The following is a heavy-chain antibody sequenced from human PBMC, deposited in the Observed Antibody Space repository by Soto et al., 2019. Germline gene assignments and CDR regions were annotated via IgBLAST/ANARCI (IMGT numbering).Heavy chain of an antibody. V-gene: IGHV4-39*01. CDR3: ASHPYGYYYGSGSYSAYFDY. D-gene: IGHD3-10*01. J-gene: IGHJ4*02. Sequence: SETLSLTCTVSGGSISSSSYYWGWIRQPPGKGLEWIGSIYYSGSTYYNPSLKSRVTISVDTSKNQFSLKLSSVTAADTAVYYCASHPYGYYYGSGSYSAYFDYWGQGTLVTVSS. CDR2: IYYSGST. CDR1: GGSISSSSYY.